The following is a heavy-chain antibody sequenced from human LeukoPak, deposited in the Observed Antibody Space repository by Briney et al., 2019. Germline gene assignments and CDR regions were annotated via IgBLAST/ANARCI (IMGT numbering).Heavy chain of an antibody. CDR1: GFTVSSNY. CDR2: IYSGGST. D-gene: IGHD3-9*01. Sequence: GGSLRLSCAASGFTVSSNYMSWVRQAPGKGLEWVSVIYSGGSTYYADSVKGRFTISRDNSKNTLYLQMNSLRAEGTAVYYCARESFDWLSQSYYYGLDVWGQGTTVTVSS. CDR3: ARESFDWLSQSYYYGLDV. J-gene: IGHJ6*02. V-gene: IGHV3-53*01.